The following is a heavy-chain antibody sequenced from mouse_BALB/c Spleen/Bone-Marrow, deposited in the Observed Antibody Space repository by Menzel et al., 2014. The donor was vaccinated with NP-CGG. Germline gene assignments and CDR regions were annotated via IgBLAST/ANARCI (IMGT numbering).Heavy chain of an antibody. J-gene: IGHJ4*01. D-gene: IGHD3-2*02. Sequence: VKLMESGPGLVQPSQSLSITCTVSGFSLTNYGVHWVRQSPGKGLEWLGVIWSGGNTDYNAAFISRQSISKDNSKSQAFFKMNSLQASDTAIYYCARREGYDAMDYWGQGTSVTVSS. CDR2: IWSGGNT. CDR1: GFSLTNYG. CDR3: ARREGYDAMDY. V-gene: IGHV2-2*02.